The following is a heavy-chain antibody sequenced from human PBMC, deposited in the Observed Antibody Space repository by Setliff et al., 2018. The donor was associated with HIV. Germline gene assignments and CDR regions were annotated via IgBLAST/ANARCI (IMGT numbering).Heavy chain of an antibody. CDR1: GYSFTNYG. Sequence: ASVKVSCKASGYSFTNYGISWVRQAPGQGLEGMGWISSYNDNTNYALNLQGRVTMTTDTSTSTAYMELRSLRSDDTAVYYCARDDVGYCSGGSCYHLFDTFDIWGQGTVVTVSS. CDR3: ARDDVGYCSGGSCYHLFDTFDI. V-gene: IGHV1-18*01. CDR2: ISSYNDNT. D-gene: IGHD2-15*01. J-gene: IGHJ3*02.